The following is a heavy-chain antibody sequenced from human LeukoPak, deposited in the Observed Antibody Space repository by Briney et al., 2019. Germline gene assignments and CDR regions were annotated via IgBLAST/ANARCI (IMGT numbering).Heavy chain of an antibody. CDR3: ARDIIAARGY. J-gene: IGHJ4*02. Sequence: GGSLRLSCAASGSTFSSYSMNWVRQAPGKGLEWVSSISSSSSYIYYADSVKGRFTISRDNAKNSLYLQMNSLRAEDTAVYYCARDIIAARGYWGQGTLVTVSS. CDR2: ISSSSSYI. D-gene: IGHD6-6*01. CDR1: GSTFSSYS. V-gene: IGHV3-21*01.